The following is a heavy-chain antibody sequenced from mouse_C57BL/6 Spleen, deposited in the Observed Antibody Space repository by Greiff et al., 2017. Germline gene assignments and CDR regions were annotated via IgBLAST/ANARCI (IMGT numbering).Heavy chain of an antibody. CDR1: GYTFTSYG. CDR2: IYPRSGNT. J-gene: IGHJ4*01. D-gene: IGHD4-1*01. CDR3: ARDLAGTGYAMDY. V-gene: IGHV1-81*01. Sequence: QVQLKESGAELARPGASVKLSCKASGYTFTSYGISWVKQRTGQGLEWIGEIYPRSGNTYYNEKFKGKATLTADKSSSTAYMELRSLTSEDSAVYFCARDLAGTGYAMDYWGQGTSVTVSS.